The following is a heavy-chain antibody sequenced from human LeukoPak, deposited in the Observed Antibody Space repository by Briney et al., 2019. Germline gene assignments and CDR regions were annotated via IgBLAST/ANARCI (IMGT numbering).Heavy chain of an antibody. Sequence: PSETLSLTCAVYGGSFSGYYWSWIRQPSGKGLEWIGEINHSGSTNYNPSLKSRVTISVDTSKNQFSLKLSSVTAADTAVYYCARVGEGYCSSTSCYAGYYYYGMDVWGKGTTVTVSS. V-gene: IGHV4-34*01. CDR2: INHSGST. D-gene: IGHD2-2*01. CDR1: GGSFSGYY. J-gene: IGHJ6*04. CDR3: ARVGEGYCSSTSCYAGYYYYGMDV.